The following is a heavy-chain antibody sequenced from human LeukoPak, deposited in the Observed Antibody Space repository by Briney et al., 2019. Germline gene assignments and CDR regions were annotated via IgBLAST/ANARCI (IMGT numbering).Heavy chain of an antibody. CDR3: ARHCSSSNCYIRSAFDY. Sequence: PSGTLSLTCTVSGDSVTRSTYYWGWIRQPPGKGLEWIGNIYYSSGSTSYNPLLRSRVAISVDTSKNHFSLGLSSVTSADTAVYYCARHCSSSNCYIRSAFDYWGRGTLVTVSS. J-gene: IGHJ4*02. D-gene: IGHD2-2*02. CDR1: GDSVTRSTYY. V-gene: IGHV4-39*01. CDR2: IYYSSGST.